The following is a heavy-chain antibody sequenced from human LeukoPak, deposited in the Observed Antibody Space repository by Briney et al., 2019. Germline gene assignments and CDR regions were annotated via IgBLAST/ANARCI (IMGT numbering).Heavy chain of an antibody. V-gene: IGHV3-7*01. D-gene: IGHD6-13*01. J-gene: IGHJ4*02. CDR2: IKQDGSEK. CDR1: GFTFSSYW. Sequence: GGSLRLSCAASGFTFSSYWMSWVRQAPGKGLEWVANIKQDGSEKYYVDSVKGRFTISRDNAKNSLYLQMNSLRAEDTAVYYCAKEGVIAAAPSFDYWGQGTLVTVSS. CDR3: AKEGVIAAAPSFDY.